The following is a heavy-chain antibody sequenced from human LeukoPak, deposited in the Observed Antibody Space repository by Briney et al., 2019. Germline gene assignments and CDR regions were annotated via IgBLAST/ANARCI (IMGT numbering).Heavy chain of an antibody. J-gene: IGHJ5*02. CDR1: GFTFSSYS. D-gene: IGHD3-10*01. CDR2: ISISSSTI. Sequence: GGSLRLSCAASGFTFSSYSMNWVRQAPGEGLEWVSYISISSSTIYYADSVKGRFTISRDNAKNTLYLQMNSLRAEDTAVDYCARDGSAYGSGSSLFDPWGQGTLVTVSS. CDR3: ARDGSAYGSGSSLFDP. V-gene: IGHV3-48*04.